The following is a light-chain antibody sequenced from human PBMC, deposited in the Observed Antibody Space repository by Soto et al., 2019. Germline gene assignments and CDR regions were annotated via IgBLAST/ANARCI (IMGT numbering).Light chain of an antibody. J-gene: IGLJ1*01. V-gene: IGLV2-23*01. CDR2: EGS. CDR1: SSDVGSYNL. CDR3: CSYAGSYTFV. Sequence: QSALTQPDSVSGSPGQSITISCTGTSSDVGSYNLVSWYQQHPGKAPKLMIYEGSKRPSGVSNRFSGSKSGNTASLTISGLQAEDEADYYCCSYAGSYTFVFGTGTKVTVL.